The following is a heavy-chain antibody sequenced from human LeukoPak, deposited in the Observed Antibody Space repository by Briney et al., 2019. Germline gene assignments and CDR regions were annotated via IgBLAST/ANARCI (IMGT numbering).Heavy chain of an antibody. J-gene: IGHJ5*01. D-gene: IGHD4/OR15-4a*01. V-gene: IGHV4-39*01. CDR2: VHYSGSP. CDR1: GFTVSSNY. Sequence: GSLRLSCAASGFTVSSNYMSWIRQSPEKGLEWIGSVHYSGSPYYNPSLKNRVSISVDTSKNQFSLSLTSVTAADTAVYYCARQDHVDHGAPNWFDPWGQGTLVTVSS. CDR3: ARQDHVDHGAPNWFDP.